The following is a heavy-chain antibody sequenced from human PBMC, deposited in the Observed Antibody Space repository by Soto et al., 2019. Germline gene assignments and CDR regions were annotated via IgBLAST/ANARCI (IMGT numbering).Heavy chain of an antibody. CDR1: GESITTGGY. D-gene: IGHD3-10*01. Sequence: QVELQESGPGRMKPSQTLSLTCTVSGESITTGGYWSWVRLLPGKGLEWIGYIFYSGSTYYNPSPSLKVRLSMSVDTSKNQFSLNLISVTAADTAVYFCATTTGSGRLDFWGQGTLVTVSS. CDR3: ATTTGSGRLDF. V-gene: IGHV4-31*03. CDR2: IFYSGST. J-gene: IGHJ4*02.